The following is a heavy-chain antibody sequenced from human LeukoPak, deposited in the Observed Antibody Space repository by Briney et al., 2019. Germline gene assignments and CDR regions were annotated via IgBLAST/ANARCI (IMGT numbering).Heavy chain of an antibody. CDR2: IYYSGSS. CDR3: ARGGLISLANTPLGAFDI. CDR1: GGSISSSSSY. Sequence: SETLSLTCSVSGGSISSSSSYWGWIRQPPGKGLEWIGSIYYSGSSFDNPALKSRVTISVDTSKNQFSLKLSSVTPEDTAVYYCARGGLISLANTPLGAFDIWGQGTMVSVSS. D-gene: IGHD3/OR15-3a*01. J-gene: IGHJ3*02. V-gene: IGHV4-39*01.